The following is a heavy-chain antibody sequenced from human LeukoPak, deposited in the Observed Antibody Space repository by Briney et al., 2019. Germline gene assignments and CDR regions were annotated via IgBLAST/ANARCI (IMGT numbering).Heavy chain of an antibody. Sequence: GGSLRLSCAASGFTFSSYSMNWVRQAPGKGLEWVSSISSSSSYIYYADSVKGRFTISRDNAKNSLYLQMNSLRAEDTAVYYCARETRIAAGGEYYYYMDVWGKGTTVTVSS. CDR3: ARETRIAAGGEYYYYMDV. CDR2: ISSSSSYI. CDR1: GFTFSSYS. J-gene: IGHJ6*03. V-gene: IGHV3-21*01. D-gene: IGHD6-13*01.